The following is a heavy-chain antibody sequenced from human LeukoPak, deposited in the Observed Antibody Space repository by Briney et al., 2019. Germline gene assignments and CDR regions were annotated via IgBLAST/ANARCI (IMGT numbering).Heavy chain of an antibody. CDR3: ARDGLAAARSPPDY. CDR2: INPNSGGT. Sequence: ASVTVSCTASGYTFTVYYMHWVRQAPGQGLEWMGWINPNSGGTNYAQKFQGRVTMTRDTSISTAYMELSRLRSDDTAVYYCARDGLAAARSPPDYWGQGTLVTVSS. CDR1: GYTFTVYY. J-gene: IGHJ4*02. V-gene: IGHV1-2*02. D-gene: IGHD6-6*01.